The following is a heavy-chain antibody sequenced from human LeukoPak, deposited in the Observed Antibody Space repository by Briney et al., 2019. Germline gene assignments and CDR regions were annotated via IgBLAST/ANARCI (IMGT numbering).Heavy chain of an antibody. D-gene: IGHD1-26*01. Sequence: SETLSLTRTVSGGSISSSSYYWAWIRQPPGKGLEWIGSIHYSGSTYYNPSLKSRVTVSGDTSKNQFSLRLSSLTAADTAVYYCARHPMGATIDYWGQGTLVTVSS. CDR1: GGSISSSSYY. CDR3: ARHPMGATIDY. CDR2: IHYSGST. V-gene: IGHV4-39*01. J-gene: IGHJ4*02.